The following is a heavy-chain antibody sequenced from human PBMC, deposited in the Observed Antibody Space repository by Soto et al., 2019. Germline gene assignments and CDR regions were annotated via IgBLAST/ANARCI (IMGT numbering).Heavy chain of an antibody. D-gene: IGHD3-10*01. CDR3: ARDRITMVRGATYYYYGMDV. J-gene: IGHJ6*02. Sequence: ASVKVSCKASGYSFTDYHIHWVRQAPGQGLEWLGRINPKSGGTSTAQKFQGWVTMTRDTSISTAYMELSRLRSDDTAVYYCARDRITMVRGATYYYYGMDVWGQGTTVTVSS. V-gene: IGHV1-2*04. CDR2: INPKSGGT. CDR1: GYSFTDYH.